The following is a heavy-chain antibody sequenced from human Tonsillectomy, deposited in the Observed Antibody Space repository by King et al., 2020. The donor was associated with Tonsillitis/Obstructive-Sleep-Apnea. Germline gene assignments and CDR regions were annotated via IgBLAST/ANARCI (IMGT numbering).Heavy chain of an antibody. J-gene: IGHJ4*02. CDR1: GFTFSSYA. CDR2: ISYDGSNK. CDR3: ARGGSSSWYFDY. Sequence: VQLVESGGGVVQPGRSLRLSCAASGFTFSSYAMHWVRQAPGKGLEWVAVISYDGSNKYYADSVKGRFTISRDNSKNTLYLQMNSLRAEDTAVYYCARGGSSSWYFDYWGQGTLVTVS. D-gene: IGHD6-13*01. V-gene: IGHV3-30*04.